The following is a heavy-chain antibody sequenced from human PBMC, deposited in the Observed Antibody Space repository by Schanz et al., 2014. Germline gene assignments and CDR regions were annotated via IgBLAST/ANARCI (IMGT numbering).Heavy chain of an antibody. CDR1: GFTFNNYG. J-gene: IGHJ4*02. Sequence: QVQVVESGGGVVQPGRSLRLSCVASGFTFNNYGMHWVRQAPGKGLGWVAVIWHDGSGKYYADSVKGRFTISRDNYKNTLYLQMNSLSAEDTAVYFCARPFLGYYGDLAYWGQGTLVAVSS. CDR3: ARPFLGYYGDLAY. V-gene: IGHV3-33*01. CDR2: IWHDGSGK. D-gene: IGHD4-17*01.